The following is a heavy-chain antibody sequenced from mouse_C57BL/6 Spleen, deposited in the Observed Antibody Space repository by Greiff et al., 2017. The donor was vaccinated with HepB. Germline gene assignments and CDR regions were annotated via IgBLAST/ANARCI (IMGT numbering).Heavy chain of an antibody. CDR3: ARGGIYYYGSSHWYFDV. CDR1: GYAFSSYW. J-gene: IGHJ1*03. CDR2: IYPGDGDT. Sequence: VQLQESGAELVKPGASVKISCKASGYAFSSYWMNWVKQRPGKGLEWIGQIYPGDGDTNYNGKFKGKATLTADKSSSTAYMQLSSLTSEDSAVYFCARGGIYYYGSSHWYFDVWGTGTTVTVSS. V-gene: IGHV1-80*01. D-gene: IGHD1-1*01.